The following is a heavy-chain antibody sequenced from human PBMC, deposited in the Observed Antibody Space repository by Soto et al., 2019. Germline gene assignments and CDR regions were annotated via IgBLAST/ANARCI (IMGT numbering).Heavy chain of an antibody. Sequence: TGGSLRLSCAASGFTVSNYWMNWVRQAPGKGLVWVSHIKSDGTTSYADSVEGRFTVSRDDAKNTFYLQMNSLRAEETAVYYCAKDRGEEGLKFLEWFGGMDVWGHGTTVTVSS. CDR1: GFTVSNYW. CDR3: AKDRGEEGLKFLEWFGGMDV. V-gene: IGHV3-74*01. D-gene: IGHD3-3*01. CDR2: IKSDGTT. J-gene: IGHJ6*02.